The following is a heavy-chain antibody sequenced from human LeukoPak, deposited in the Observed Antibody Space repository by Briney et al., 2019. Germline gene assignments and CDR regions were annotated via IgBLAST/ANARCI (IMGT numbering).Heavy chain of an antibody. CDR1: SGSFSTYY. V-gene: IGHV4-59*01. Sequence: PSETLSLTCTVSSGSFSTYYWTWIRQPPGEGLEWVGYIYSSGSTNYNPSLKSRVTISVDTSKNQFSLKLSPVTAADTAVYYGASGTPWQLLCLHHWGQGTLVTVSS. J-gene: IGHJ1*01. D-gene: IGHD1-26*01. CDR2: IYSSGST. CDR3: ASGTPWQLLCLHH.